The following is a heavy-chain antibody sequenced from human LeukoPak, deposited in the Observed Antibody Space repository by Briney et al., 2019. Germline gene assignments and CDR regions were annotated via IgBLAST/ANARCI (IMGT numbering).Heavy chain of an antibody. V-gene: IGHV4-59*04. CDR3: ASPTYYYGSGSHKKAFDI. J-gene: IGHJ3*02. CDR1: GGSISSYY. CDR2: IYYSGST. D-gene: IGHD3-10*01. Sequence: SETLSLTCTFSGGSISSYYWSWIRQPPGKGLEWIAYIYYSGSTYYNPSLKSRVTISVDTSKNQFSLKLSSVTAADTAVYYCASPTYYYGSGSHKKAFDIWGQGTMVTVSS.